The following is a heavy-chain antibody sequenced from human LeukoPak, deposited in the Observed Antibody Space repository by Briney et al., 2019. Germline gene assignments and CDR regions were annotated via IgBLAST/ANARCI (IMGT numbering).Heavy chain of an antibody. J-gene: IGHJ4*02. CDR1: GFTFRNYG. CDR2: IWYDGSNK. D-gene: IGHD4-17*01. V-gene: IGHV3-33*01. CDR3: ARSDYGDYGPVGY. Sequence: GRPLRLSCAASGFTFRNYGMHWVRQAPGKGLEWVAVIWYDGSNKYYADSVKGRFTISRDNSKNTLYLQMNSLRAEDTAVYYCARSDYGDYGPVGYWGQGTLVTVSS.